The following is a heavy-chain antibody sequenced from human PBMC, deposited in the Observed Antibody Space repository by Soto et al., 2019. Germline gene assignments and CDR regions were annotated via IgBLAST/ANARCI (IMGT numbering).Heavy chain of an antibody. Sequence: QVQLQQWGAGLLKPSETLSLTCAVYGGSFSGYYWSWIRQPPGKGLEWIGEINHSGSTNYNPSLKSRVTISVDTSKNQFSLKLSSVTAADTAVYYCARDGTTVTPGRYYGMDVWGQGTTVTVSS. J-gene: IGHJ6*02. CDR3: ARDGTTVTPGRYYGMDV. CDR1: GGSFSGYY. V-gene: IGHV4-34*01. CDR2: INHSGST. D-gene: IGHD4-17*01.